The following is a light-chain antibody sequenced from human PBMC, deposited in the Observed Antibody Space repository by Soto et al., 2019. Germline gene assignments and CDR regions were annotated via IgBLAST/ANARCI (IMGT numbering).Light chain of an antibody. CDR2: DNK. J-gene: IGLJ1*01. CDR3: GTWDSSLSNYV. CDR1: RSNIVNNY. V-gene: IGLV1-51*01. Sequence: QSVLTQPPSVSAARRQKVTFFCSVSRSNIVNNYVSWYQHLPVTAPRLLIYDNKKRPSAIPGRCSGSNSGTTATLGITGLQTGDEADYYWGTWDSSLSNYVFGTGTKVTV.